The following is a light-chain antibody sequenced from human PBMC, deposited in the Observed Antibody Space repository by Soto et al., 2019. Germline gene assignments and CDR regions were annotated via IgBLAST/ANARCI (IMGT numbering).Light chain of an antibody. J-gene: IGKJ4*01. CDR2: DAS. CDR1: QGISSA. Sequence: AIQLTQSPSSLSASVGDRVTITCRASQGISSALAWYQQKPGKAPKLLIYDASSLESGVPSRFSGSGSGTDFTLTISSLQPEDFATEYCKQFNSLTFGGGTKVEIK. V-gene: IGKV1-13*02. CDR3: KQFNSLT.